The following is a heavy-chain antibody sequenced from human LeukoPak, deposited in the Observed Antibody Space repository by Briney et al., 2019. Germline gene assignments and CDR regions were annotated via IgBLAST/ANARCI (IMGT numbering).Heavy chain of an antibody. CDR2: ISTGGDNR. CDR3: ARSFCTSATRSKGHYYYVMDV. CDR1: GFTFSRYA. V-gene: IGHV3-48*04. Sequence: PGGSLRLSCAASGFTFSRYAMNWVRQAPGKGLEWVSYISTGGDNRFYADSLKGRFTVSRDNAKNSLFLQMDSLRAEDTAVYYCARSFCTSATRSKGHYYYVMDVWGQGTTVTVSS. J-gene: IGHJ6*02. D-gene: IGHD2-8*01.